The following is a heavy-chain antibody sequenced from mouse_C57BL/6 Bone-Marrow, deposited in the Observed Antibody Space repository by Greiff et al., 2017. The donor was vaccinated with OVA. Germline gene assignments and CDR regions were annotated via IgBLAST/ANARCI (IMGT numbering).Heavy chain of an antibody. CDR2: IHPNSGSA. CDR1: GYTFASYW. Sequence: VQLQQPGAELVKPGASVKLSCKASGYTFASYWMHWVKQRPGQGLEWIGMIHPNSGSANYNEKFKSKATLTVDKSSSTAYMQLSSLTSEDSAVYYCARLGRWFAYWGQGTLVTVSA. CDR3: ARLGRWFAY. V-gene: IGHV1-64*01. J-gene: IGHJ3*01.